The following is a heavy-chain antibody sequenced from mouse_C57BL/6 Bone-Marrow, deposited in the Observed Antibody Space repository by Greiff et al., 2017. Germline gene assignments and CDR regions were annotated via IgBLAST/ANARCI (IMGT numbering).Heavy chain of an antibody. CDR3: ARFNWDFDY. Sequence: QVQLQQPGAELVKPGASVKMSCKAYGYTFTSYWITWVKQRPGQGLEWIGDIYPGSGSTNYNEKFKSKATLTVDTSSSTAYMQLSSRTSADSAVYYCARFNWDFDYWGQGTTLTVSS. CDR1: GYTFTSYW. V-gene: IGHV1-55*01. CDR2: IYPGSGST. J-gene: IGHJ2*01. D-gene: IGHD4-1*02.